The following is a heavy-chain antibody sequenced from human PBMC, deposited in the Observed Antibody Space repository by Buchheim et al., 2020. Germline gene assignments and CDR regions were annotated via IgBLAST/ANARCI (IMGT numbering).Heavy chain of an antibody. V-gene: IGHV4-4*02. CDR1: GGSITSSHW. CDR2: IYHTGST. D-gene: IGHD2-2*01. CDR3: ARDPSSSATFDS. J-gene: IGHJ5*01. Sequence: QMQLQKSGPGLVKPSGTLSLTCAVSGGSITSSHWWTWVRQPPGKGLEWIGEIYHTGSTNYRPSLASRVTILLDRSKNQFSLTLRSVTAADTGFYYCARDPSSSATFDSWGQGTL.